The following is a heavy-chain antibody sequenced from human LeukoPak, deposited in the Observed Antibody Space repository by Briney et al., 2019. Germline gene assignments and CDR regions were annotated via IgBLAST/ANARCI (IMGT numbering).Heavy chain of an antibody. J-gene: IGHJ2*01. V-gene: IGHV3-21*01. CDR1: GFTFSSYS. CDR2: ISSSSSYI. CDR3: ARGARGWSDHWYFDL. Sequence: GRSLRLSCAASGFTFSSYSMNWVRQAPGKGLEWVSSISSSSSYIYYADSVKGRFTISRDNAKNSLYLQMNSLRAEDTAVYYCARGARGWSDHWYFDLWGRGTLVTVSS. D-gene: IGHD6-19*01.